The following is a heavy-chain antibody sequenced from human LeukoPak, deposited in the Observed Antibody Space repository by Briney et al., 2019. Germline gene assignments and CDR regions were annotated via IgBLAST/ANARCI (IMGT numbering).Heavy chain of an antibody. J-gene: IGHJ6*04. V-gene: IGHV3-48*03. CDR3: AELGITMIGGV. CDR2: ISRSGSTI. D-gene: IGHD3-10*02. Sequence: GGSLRLSCAASGFTFSSYEMNWVRQAPGKGREGGSYISRSGSTIYYADSVKGSFNISRDNAKNSLYLQMTSLRAEETAVYYCAELGITMIGGVWGKGTTVTISS. CDR1: GFTFSSYE.